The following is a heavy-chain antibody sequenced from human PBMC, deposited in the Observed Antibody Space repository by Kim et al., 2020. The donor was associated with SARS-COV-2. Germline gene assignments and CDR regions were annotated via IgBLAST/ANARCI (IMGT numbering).Heavy chain of an antibody. CDR2: IIPIFGTA. D-gene: IGHD5-12*01. J-gene: IGHJ4*02. CDR1: GGTFSSYA. Sequence: SVKVSCKASGGTFSSYAISWVRQAPGQGLEWMGGIIPIFGTANYAQKFQGRVTITADESTSTAYMELSSLRSEDTAVYYCARGRTSRGYSGYEPSDYWGQGTLVTVSS. V-gene: IGHV1-69*13. CDR3: ARGRTSRGYSGYEPSDY.